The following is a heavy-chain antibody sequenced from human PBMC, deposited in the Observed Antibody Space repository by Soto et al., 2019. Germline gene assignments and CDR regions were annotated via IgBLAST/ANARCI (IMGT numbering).Heavy chain of an antibody. CDR2: IYYSGST. J-gene: IGHJ4*02. CDR3: AKNWNWGSLVH. V-gene: IGHV4-39*01. CDR1: GCSISRSSYY. Sequence: SETLSLTCTVSGCSISRSSYYWGWIRQPPGKGLEWIGSIYYSGSTYYNPSLKSRVTISVDTSKNQFSLKLSSVTAADTAVYYCAKNWNWGSLVHWGQGTLVTVSS. D-gene: IGHD7-27*01.